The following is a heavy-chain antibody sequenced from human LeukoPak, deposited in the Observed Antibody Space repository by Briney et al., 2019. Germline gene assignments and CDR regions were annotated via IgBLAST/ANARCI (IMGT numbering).Heavy chain of an antibody. CDR2: ISSSGSTI. D-gene: IGHD6-6*01. J-gene: IGHJ6*02. Sequence: PGGSLRLSCAASGFTFRSYEMNWVRQAPGKGLEWVSYISSSGSTIYYADSVKGRFTISRDNAKNSLYLQMNSLRAEDTAVYYCAGSSYYYYGMDVWGQGTTVTVSS. V-gene: IGHV3-48*03. CDR3: AGSSYYYYGMDV. CDR1: GFTFRSYE.